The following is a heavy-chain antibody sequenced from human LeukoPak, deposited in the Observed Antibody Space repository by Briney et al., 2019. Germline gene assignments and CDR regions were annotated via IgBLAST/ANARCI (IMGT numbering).Heavy chain of an antibody. CDR2: IYYSGST. Sequence: SETLSLTCTVSGGSISSSSYYWGWIRQPPGKGLEWIGYIYYSGSTNYNPSLKSRVTISVDTSKNQFSLKLSSVTPEDTAVYYCARGRYSSGWYYWYFDLWGRGTLVTVSS. D-gene: IGHD6-19*01. CDR3: ARGRYSSGWYYWYFDL. CDR1: GGSISSSSYY. V-gene: IGHV4-61*05. J-gene: IGHJ2*01.